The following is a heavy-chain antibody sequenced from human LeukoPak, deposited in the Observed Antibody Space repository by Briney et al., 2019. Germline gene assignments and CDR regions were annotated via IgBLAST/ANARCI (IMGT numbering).Heavy chain of an antibody. V-gene: IGHV3-7*01. CDR1: GFIFSSYW. CDR2: IKEDGSEK. D-gene: IGHD1-26*01. Sequence: GGSLRLSCAASGFIFSSYWMSWVRQAPGKGLEWVGNIKEDGSEKRYVDSLKGRFTISRDNAENSLYLQMNSLRGEDTAVYYCARDRGELLNWGQGTLVTVSS. CDR3: ARDRGELLN. J-gene: IGHJ4*02.